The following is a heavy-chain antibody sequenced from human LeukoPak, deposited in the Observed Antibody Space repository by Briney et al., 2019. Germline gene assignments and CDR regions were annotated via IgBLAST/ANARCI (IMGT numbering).Heavy chain of an antibody. CDR1: GYSFTSYW. D-gene: IGHD5-12*01. J-gene: IGHJ6*02. V-gene: IGHV5-51*01. CDR2: IYPGDSDT. CDR3: ARRRMDIVATTHTNYYYYYGMDV. Sequence: GESLKISCKGSGYSFTSYWIGWVRQMPGKGLEWMGIIYPGDSDTRYCPSFQGQVTISADKSISTAYLQWSSLKASDTAMYYCARRRMDIVATTHTNYYYYYGMDVWGQGTTVTVSS.